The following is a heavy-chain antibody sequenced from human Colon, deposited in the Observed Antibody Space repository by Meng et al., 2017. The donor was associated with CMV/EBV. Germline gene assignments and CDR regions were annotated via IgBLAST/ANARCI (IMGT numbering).Heavy chain of an antibody. CDR1: GYSFTGFY. D-gene: IGHD2-2*01. J-gene: IGHJ3*02. CDR3: AREGLLPANIVVVPAAMGPDAFDI. V-gene: IGHV1-2*02. Sequence: ASVKVSCKASGYSFTGFYIHWLRQAPGQGLEWMGWMNPDVGGTNYAKKFRGRVTMTRDTSIGTAYMELSRLTSDDTAVYYCAREGLLPANIVVVPAAMGPDAFDIWGQGTMVTVSS. CDR2: MNPDVGGT.